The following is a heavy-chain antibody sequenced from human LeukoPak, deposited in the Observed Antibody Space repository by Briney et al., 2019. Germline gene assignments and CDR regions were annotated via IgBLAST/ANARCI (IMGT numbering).Heavy chain of an antibody. Sequence: ASVKVSCKASGYTFTNYGINWVRQAPGQGLEWMGWVSAYNGNTNYAQNLQDRVTMTTDTPTSTAYMELRSLRFDGTGVYYCAKESPLHGVDIWGQGTVVTVSS. CDR3: AKESPLHGVDI. V-gene: IGHV1-18*01. CDR1: GYTFTNYG. CDR2: VSAYNGNT. D-gene: IGHD3-16*01. J-gene: IGHJ3*02.